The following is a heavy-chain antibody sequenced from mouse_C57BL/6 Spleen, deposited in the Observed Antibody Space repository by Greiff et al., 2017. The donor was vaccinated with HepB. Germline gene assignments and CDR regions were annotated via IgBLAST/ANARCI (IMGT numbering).Heavy chain of an antibody. D-gene: IGHD1-1*01. CDR2: IDPSDSET. Sequence: QVQLQQPGAELVRPGSSVKLSCKASGYTFTSYWMHWVKQRPIQGLEWIGNIDPSDSETHYNQKFKDKATLTVDKSSSTAYMQLSSLTSEDSAVYYCAREGDYYGSQFAYWGQGTLVTVSA. J-gene: IGHJ3*01. CDR1: GYTFTSYW. V-gene: IGHV1-52*01. CDR3: AREGDYYGSQFAY.